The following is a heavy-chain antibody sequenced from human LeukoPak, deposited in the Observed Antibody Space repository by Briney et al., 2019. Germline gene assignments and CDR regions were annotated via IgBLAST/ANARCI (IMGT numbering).Heavy chain of an antibody. CDR3: ARVHGLGVLMVYDSYNWFDP. D-gene: IGHD2-8*01. V-gene: IGHV4-39*07. CDR2: IYYSGST. Sequence: SETLSLTCTVSGGSISSSSYYWGWIRQPPGKGLEWIGSIYYSGSTYHNPSLKSRVTISVDTSKNQFSLKLSSVTAADTAVYYCARVHGLGVLMVYDSYNWFDPWGQGTLVTVSS. CDR1: GGSISSSSYY. J-gene: IGHJ5*02.